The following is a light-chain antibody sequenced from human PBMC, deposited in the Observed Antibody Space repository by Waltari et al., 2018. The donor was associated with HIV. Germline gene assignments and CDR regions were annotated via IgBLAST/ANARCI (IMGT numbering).Light chain of an antibody. CDR2: RDN. V-gene: IGLV1-47*01. CDR1: SSNIGRSY. Sequence: QSVVTQPPSASGTPRQRVTISCSGSSSNIGRSYVFWYQQLPGTAPTLLIYRDNQRPSGVPDRFSGSKSGTSASLTISGLRSEDEADYYCAAWDDSLSGRVFGGGTKLTVL. CDR3: AAWDDSLSGRV. J-gene: IGLJ3*02.